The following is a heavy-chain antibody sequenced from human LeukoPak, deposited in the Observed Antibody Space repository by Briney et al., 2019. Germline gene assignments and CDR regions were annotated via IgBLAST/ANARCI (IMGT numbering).Heavy chain of an antibody. CDR3: AKGGYDYVEMGYFDS. V-gene: IGHV3-23*01. D-gene: IGHD5-12*01. Sequence: RGSLRLSCAASRFTFINYAMSSVRQAPRKRLEWGSLIIASSGATFYADSVKGRFTISRENSKTPLYMQMTSLRAENTALYYCAKGGYDYVEMGYFDSWGQGTLVTVSS. CDR2: IIASSGAT. CDR1: RFTFINYA. J-gene: IGHJ4*02.